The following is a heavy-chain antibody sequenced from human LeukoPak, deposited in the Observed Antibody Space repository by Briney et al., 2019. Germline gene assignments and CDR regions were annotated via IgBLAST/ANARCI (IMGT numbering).Heavy chain of an antibody. J-gene: IGHJ4*02. CDR3: ASLYGSGSYAGFR. CDR2: IYHTGST. Sequence: SETLSLTCSVSGDSISNSNYYWGWIRQPPGKGLEWIGNIYHTGSTYYNPSLKSRVTISVDTSKNQFSLKLSSVTAADTAVYYCASLYGSGSYAGFRWGQGTLVTVSS. D-gene: IGHD3-10*01. V-gene: IGHV4-39*07. CDR1: GDSISNSNYY.